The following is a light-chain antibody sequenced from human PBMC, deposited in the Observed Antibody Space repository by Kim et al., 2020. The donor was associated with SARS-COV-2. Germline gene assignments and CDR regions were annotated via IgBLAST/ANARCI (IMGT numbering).Light chain of an antibody. CDR3: QKYDTAPWT. Sequence: DIQMTQSPSSLSASVGDGVTITCRASQGISNFLAWYQQKPGEPPKLLIYGATTLQLGVSTRFSGSGSGTDFTLTISDLQPEYVATYYCQKYDTAPWTFGHGTKVDIK. CDR1: QGISNF. V-gene: IGKV1-27*01. CDR2: GAT. J-gene: IGKJ1*01.